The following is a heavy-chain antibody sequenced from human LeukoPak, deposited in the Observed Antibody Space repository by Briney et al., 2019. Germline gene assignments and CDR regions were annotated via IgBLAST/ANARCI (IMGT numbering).Heavy chain of an antibody. V-gene: IGHV1-18*04. CDR3: AREDYYDSSGDY. D-gene: IGHD3-22*01. Sequence: ASMKVSCKASGYIFTNYFIHWMRQAPGQGLEWMGWISAYNGNTNYAQKLQGRVTMTTDTSTSTAYMELRSLRSDDTAVYYCAREDYYDSSGDYWGQGTLVTVSS. CDR2: ISAYNGNT. J-gene: IGHJ4*02. CDR1: GYIFTNYF.